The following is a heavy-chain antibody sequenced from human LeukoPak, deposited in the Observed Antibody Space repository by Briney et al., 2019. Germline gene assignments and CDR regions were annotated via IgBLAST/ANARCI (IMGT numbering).Heavy chain of an antibody. CDR2: IYYSGST. CDR1: GGSISSYY. Sequence: PSETLSLTCTVSGGSISSYYWSWIRQPPGKGLEWIGYIYYSGSTNYNPSLKSRVTISVDTSKNQFSLKLSSVTAADTAVYFCARVTTSLWTGFDPWGQGTLVTVSS. D-gene: IGHD3/OR15-3a*01. J-gene: IGHJ5*02. V-gene: IGHV4-59*01. CDR3: ARVTTSLWTGFDP.